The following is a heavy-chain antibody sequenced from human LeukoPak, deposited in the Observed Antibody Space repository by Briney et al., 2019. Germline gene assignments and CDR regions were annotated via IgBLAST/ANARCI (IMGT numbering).Heavy chain of an antibody. J-gene: IGHJ5*02. D-gene: IGHD6-19*01. Sequence: ASVKVSCKASGGTFSSYAISWVRQAPGQGLEWMGGIIPIFGTANYAQKFQGRVTITGDESTSTAYMELSSLGSEDTAVYYRARVIEQWLVRDWFDPWGQGTLVTVSS. CDR3: ARVIEQWLVRDWFDP. CDR2: IIPIFGTA. CDR1: GGTFSSYA. V-gene: IGHV1-69*13.